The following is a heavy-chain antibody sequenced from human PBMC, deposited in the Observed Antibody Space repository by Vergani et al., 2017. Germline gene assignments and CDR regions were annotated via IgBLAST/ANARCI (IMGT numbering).Heavy chain of an antibody. CDR2: ISYDGSNK. D-gene: IGHD1-26*01. V-gene: IGHV3-30*18. CDR1: GLTFSSYG. J-gene: IGHJ4*02. CDR3: AKDDGVGATGLDY. Sequence: QVQLVESGGGVVQPGRSLRLSCAASGLTFSSYGMHWVRQAPGKGLEWVAVISYDGSNKYYADSVKGRFTISRDNSKNTLYLQMNSLRAEDTAVYYCAKDDGVGATGLDYWGQGTLVTVSS.